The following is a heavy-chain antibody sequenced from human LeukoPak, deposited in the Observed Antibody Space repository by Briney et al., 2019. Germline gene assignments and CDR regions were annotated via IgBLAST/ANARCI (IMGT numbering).Heavy chain of an antibody. J-gene: IGHJ4*02. CDR1: GYTFTGYY. Sequence: ASVKVSCKASGYTFTGYYMHWVRQAPGRGLEWMGRINPNSGGTNYAQKFQGRVTMTRDTSISTAYMELSRLRSDDTAVYYCARDGDYYGSGSYYNLDYWGQGTLVTVSS. V-gene: IGHV1-2*06. CDR2: INPNSGGT. CDR3: ARDGDYYGSGSYYNLDY. D-gene: IGHD3-10*01.